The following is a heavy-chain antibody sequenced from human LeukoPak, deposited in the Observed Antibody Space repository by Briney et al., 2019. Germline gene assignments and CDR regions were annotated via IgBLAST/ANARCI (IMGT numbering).Heavy chain of an antibody. CDR2: INDSGDST. CDR3: ARLTRYSGNDGLYYGMDF. Sequence: GGCLRLSCAASEFAFSNFAMGWVRQAPGKGLEWVSIINDSGDSTYYADSVKGRFTISRDNSKNTLYLQMNSLRAEDTAVYYCARLTRYSGNDGLYYGMDFWGQGTTVTVSS. CDR1: EFAFSNFA. V-gene: IGHV3-23*01. J-gene: IGHJ6*02. D-gene: IGHD5-12*01.